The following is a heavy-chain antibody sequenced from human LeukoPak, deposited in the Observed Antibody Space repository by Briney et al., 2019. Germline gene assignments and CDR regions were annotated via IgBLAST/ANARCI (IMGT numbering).Heavy chain of an antibody. CDR3: ARGSSSRDIVIVPATIPIMDY. Sequence: PSETLSLTCTVSGGFISNYYWSWIRQPPGKGLEWIGYIYYSGSTNYNPSLKSRVTISVDTSKNQFSLKLSSVTAADTAVYYCARGSSSRDIVIVPATIPIMDYWGQGTLVTVSS. J-gene: IGHJ4*02. V-gene: IGHV4-59*01. CDR2: IYYSGST. CDR1: GGFISNYY. D-gene: IGHD2-2*02.